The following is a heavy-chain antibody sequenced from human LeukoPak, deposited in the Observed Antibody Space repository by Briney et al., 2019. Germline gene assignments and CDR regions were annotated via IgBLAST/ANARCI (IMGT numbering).Heavy chain of an antibody. CDR1: GGSISSYY. V-gene: IGHV4-59*01. CDR3: ARARTAAYSSGRYYFDY. Sequence: SETLSLTCTVSGGSISSYYWSWIRQPPGKGLEWIGYIYYSGSTNYNPSLKSRVTISVDTSKNQFSLKLSSVTAADTAVYYCARARTAAYSSGRYYFDYWGQGTLVTVSS. CDR2: IYYSGST. D-gene: IGHD6-19*01. J-gene: IGHJ4*02.